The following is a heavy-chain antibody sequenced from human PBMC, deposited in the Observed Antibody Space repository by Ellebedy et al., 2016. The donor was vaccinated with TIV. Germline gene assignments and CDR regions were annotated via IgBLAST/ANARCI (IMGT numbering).Heavy chain of an antibody. CDR1: GYFITDGYY. V-gene: IGHV4-38-2*02. J-gene: IGHJ6*03. CDR2: GYHSGST. Sequence: SETLSLTCTVSGYFITDGYYWGCIRQPPGKGLEWSGSGYHSGSTFYNPSLKSRVSISVDTTKNQFSLRLASVTAADTAVYYCARDGTVLVPAADMDVWGKGTTVTVSS. CDR3: ARDGTVLVPAADMDV. D-gene: IGHD2-2*01.